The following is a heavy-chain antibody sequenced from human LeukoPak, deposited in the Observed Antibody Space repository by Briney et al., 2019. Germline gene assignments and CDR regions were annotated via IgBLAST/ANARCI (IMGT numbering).Heavy chain of an antibody. V-gene: IGHV3-9*01. D-gene: IGHD6-13*01. J-gene: IGHJ4*02. CDR3: AKAKYSSSWYSDY. CDR2: ISWNSGSI. Sequence: GESLRLSCAASGFTFDDYAMNWVRQAPGKGLEWVSGISWNSGSIGYADSVKGRFTISRDNAKNSLYLQMNSLRAEDTALYYCAKAKYSSSWYSDYWGQGTLVTVSS. CDR1: GFTFDDYA.